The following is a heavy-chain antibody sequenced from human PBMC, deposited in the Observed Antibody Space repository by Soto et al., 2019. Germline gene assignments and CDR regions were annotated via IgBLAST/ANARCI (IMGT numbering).Heavy chain of an antibody. D-gene: IGHD3-16*02. CDR1: GFTFSSYA. Sequence: GGSLRLSCAASGFTFSSYAMSCVRQAPGKGLEWVSAISGSGGSTYYADSVKGRFTISRDNSKNTLYLQMNSLRAEDTAVYYCAKARDRSRITCGGVLGLDYWGQGTLVTVSS. CDR2: ISGSGGST. CDR3: AKARDRSRITCGGVLGLDY. V-gene: IGHV3-23*01. J-gene: IGHJ4*02.